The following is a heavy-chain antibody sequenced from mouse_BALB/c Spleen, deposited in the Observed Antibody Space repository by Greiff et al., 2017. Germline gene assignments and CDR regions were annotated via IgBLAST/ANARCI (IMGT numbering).Heavy chain of an antibody. D-gene: IGHD2-9*01. CDR2: ILPGSGST. Sequence: VKLQQSGAELMKPGASVKISCKATGYTFSSYWIEWVKQRPGHGLEWIGEILPGSGSTNYNEKFKGKATFTADTSSNTAYMQLSSLTSEDSAVYYCARAYYGYDGFAYWGQGTLVTVSA. CDR1: GYTFSSYW. J-gene: IGHJ3*01. V-gene: IGHV1-9*01. CDR3: ARAYYGYDGFAY.